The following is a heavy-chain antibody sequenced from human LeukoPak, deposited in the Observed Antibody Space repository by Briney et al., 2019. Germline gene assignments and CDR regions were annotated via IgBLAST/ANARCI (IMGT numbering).Heavy chain of an antibody. D-gene: IGHD3-3*01. CDR2: INPNSGGT. V-gene: IGHV1-2*02. Sequence: ASVKVSCKASGYTFTGYYMHWVRQAPGQGLEWMGWINPNSGGTNYAQKFQGRVTMTRDTSISTAYMELSRLRSDDTAVYYCARDSSVLRFLEWLFSFGYWGQGTLVTVSS. CDR1: GYTFTGYY. J-gene: IGHJ4*02. CDR3: ARDSSVLRFLEWLFSFGY.